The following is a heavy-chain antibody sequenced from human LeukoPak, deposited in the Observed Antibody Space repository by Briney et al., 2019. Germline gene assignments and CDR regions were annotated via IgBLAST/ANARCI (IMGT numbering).Heavy chain of an antibody. CDR2: MSYDGSNT. Sequence: PGGSLRLSCAASGFTISTYGMHWVRQAPGKGLEWVAVMSYDGSNTYYADSVKGRFTISRDNSKNTLYPQMNSLRAEDTAVYYCAKGRYSGSYYFDYWGQGTLVTVSS. V-gene: IGHV3-30*18. D-gene: IGHD3-10*01. J-gene: IGHJ4*02. CDR1: GFTISTYG. CDR3: AKGRYSGSYYFDY.